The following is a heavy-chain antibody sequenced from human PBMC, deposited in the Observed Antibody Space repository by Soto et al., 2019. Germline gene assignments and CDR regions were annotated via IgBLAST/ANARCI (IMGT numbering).Heavy chain of an antibody. D-gene: IGHD4-17*01. J-gene: IGHJ4*02. CDR1: GLTFRSYG. V-gene: IGHV3-30*18. CDR3: AKDHLESTVTTPSY. Sequence: QVQLVESGGGVVQPGRSLRLSCAASGLTFRSYGMHWVRQAPGKGLEWVAVISYDGNNKYYADSVKGRFTISRDNFKNTLYLQMDSLRAEDTAMYYCAKDHLESTVTTPSYWGQGTLGTVSS. CDR2: ISYDGNNK.